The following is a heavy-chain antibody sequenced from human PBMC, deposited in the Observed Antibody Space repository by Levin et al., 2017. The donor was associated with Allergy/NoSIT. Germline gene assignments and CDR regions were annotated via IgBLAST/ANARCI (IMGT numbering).Heavy chain of an antibody. V-gene: IGHV3-23*01. CDR3: AKGPYSSSSRGYYFDY. J-gene: IGHJ4*02. D-gene: IGHD6-6*01. CDR2: ISASGGST. Sequence: GESLKISCVASGFTFSSYALSWVRQAPGKGLEWVSVISASGGSTDYADSVKGRFTISRDNSKNTLYLQMNSLRAEDTALYYCAKGPYSSSSRGYYFDYWGQGTLVTVSS. CDR1: GFTFSSYA.